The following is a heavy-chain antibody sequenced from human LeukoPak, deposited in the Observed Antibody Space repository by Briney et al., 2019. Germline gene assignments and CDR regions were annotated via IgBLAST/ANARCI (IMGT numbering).Heavy chain of an antibody. J-gene: IGHJ3*02. Sequence: ASVKVSCKLSGYTGFELSMHWVRQAPGKGLEWMGGFVPEEADTIYAQRFQGRATMTEDTSTDTAYMELSGLTSEDTAMYYCATHTIFGVVTYAFHIWGRGTLVTVSS. V-gene: IGHV1-24*01. D-gene: IGHD3-3*01. CDR3: ATHTIFGVVTYAFHI. CDR2: FVPEEADT. CDR1: GYTGFELS.